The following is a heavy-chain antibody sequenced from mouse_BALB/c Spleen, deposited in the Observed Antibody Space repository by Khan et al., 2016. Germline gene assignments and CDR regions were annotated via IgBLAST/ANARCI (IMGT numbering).Heavy chain of an antibody. Sequence: QIQLEQSGPELKKPGETVRISCKASGYTFTTAGMQWVQKMPGKGLKWIGWINTHSGVPKYAEDFKGRFAFSLETSASTAYLQISNLKDEDTATYVCARSGNDFDYWGQGTTLTVSS. CDR1: GYTFTTAG. CDR3: ARSGNDFDY. V-gene: IGHV9-4*02. D-gene: IGHD2-1*01. J-gene: IGHJ2*01. CDR2: INTHSGVP.